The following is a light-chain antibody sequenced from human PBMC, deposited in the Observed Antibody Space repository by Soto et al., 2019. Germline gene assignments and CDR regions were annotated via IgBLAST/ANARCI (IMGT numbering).Light chain of an antibody. CDR2: DDS. V-gene: IGKV1-13*02. J-gene: IGKJ4*01. CDR1: QDIGSA. Sequence: IQLTQSPSSLSASVGDRVTITCRAGQDIGSALAWYQQIPGKAPKLLLYDDSNLEAGVPSRFSGSGYGTDFTLTITSLRPEDFANYYCKPFNGFHLTLGGGTKVQIK. CDR3: KPFNGFHLT.